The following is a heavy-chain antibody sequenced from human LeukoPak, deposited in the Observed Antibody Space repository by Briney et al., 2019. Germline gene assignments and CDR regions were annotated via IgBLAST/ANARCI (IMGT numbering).Heavy chain of an antibody. Sequence: GGSLRLSCAASGFTFSSYSMNWVRQAPGKGLEWVSSISSSSSYIYYADSVKDRFTISRDNAKNSLYLQMNSLRAEDTAVYYCARAYCSSTSCYGDDAFDIWGQGTMVTVSS. CDR3: ARAYCSSTSCYGDDAFDI. D-gene: IGHD2-2*01. J-gene: IGHJ3*02. CDR1: GFTFSSYS. CDR2: ISSSSSYI. V-gene: IGHV3-21*01.